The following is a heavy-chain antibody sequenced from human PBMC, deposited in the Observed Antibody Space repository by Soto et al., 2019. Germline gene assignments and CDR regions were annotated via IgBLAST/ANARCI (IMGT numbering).Heavy chain of an antibody. CDR2: IGTAGDT. D-gene: IGHD6-13*01. V-gene: IGHV3-13*01. Sequence: GGSLRLSCAASGFTFSSYDMHWVRQATGKDLEWVSAIGTAGDTYYPGSVKGRFTISRENAKNSLYLQMNSLRAGDTAVYYCARGGPIAAAGTDYYYYFMDVWGKGTTVTVSS. CDR1: GFTFSSYD. CDR3: ARGGPIAAAGTDYYYYFMDV. J-gene: IGHJ6*03.